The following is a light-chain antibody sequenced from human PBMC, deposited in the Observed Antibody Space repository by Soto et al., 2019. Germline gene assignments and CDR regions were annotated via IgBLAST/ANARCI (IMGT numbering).Light chain of an antibody. CDR1: QSVSTY. CDR2: DAY. V-gene: IGKV3-11*01. CDR3: QQRHMWPIT. J-gene: IGKJ5*01. Sequence: EIVLTQARVAVSLSPGERATLSCRASQSVSTYLAWYQQKPGQAPRLLIYDAYNRATGIPPRFSGSGSGTDFTLTISSLEPEDSAVYYCQQRHMWPITFAQGTRLEI.